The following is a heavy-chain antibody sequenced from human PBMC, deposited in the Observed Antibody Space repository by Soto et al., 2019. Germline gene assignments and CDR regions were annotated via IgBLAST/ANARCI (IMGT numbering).Heavy chain of an antibody. CDR2: IYWDDDK. Sequence: QITLKESGPTLVKPTQTLTLTCTFSGFSLSTSGVGVGWIRQPPGKALEWLALIYWDDDKRYSPSLKSRLTNTKDPSKNQVVLTRTNMDPVDTATYYCAHRGPGPRLYNWFDPWGQGTLVTVSS. J-gene: IGHJ5*02. D-gene: IGHD7-27*01. V-gene: IGHV2-5*02. CDR1: GFSLSTSGVG. CDR3: AHRGPGPRLYNWFDP.